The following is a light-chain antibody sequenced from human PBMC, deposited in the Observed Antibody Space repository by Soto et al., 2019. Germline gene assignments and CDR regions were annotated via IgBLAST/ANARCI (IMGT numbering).Light chain of an antibody. J-gene: IGLJ2*01. CDR2: SNN. V-gene: IGLV1-44*01. Sequence: QSVLTQPPSASGTPGQRVTISCSGSSSNIGSNTVNWYQQLPGTAPKLLLYSNNQRPSGVPDRFSGSKSGTSASLAISGLQSEDEADYYCAAWDDSLHGYVVFGGGTKLTVL. CDR1: SSNIGSNT. CDR3: AAWDDSLHGYVV.